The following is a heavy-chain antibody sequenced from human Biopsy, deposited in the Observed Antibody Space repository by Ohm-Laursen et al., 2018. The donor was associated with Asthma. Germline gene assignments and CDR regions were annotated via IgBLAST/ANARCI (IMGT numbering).Heavy chain of an antibody. CDR2: ISFDGSNK. Sequence: SLRLSCAASGFRFDDYAMYWVRQAPGKGLEWVAVISFDGSNKDYADSVKGRFTISRDNSKNTLYLQMNSLRAEDTAVYYCAKGSTYGMDVWGQGTTVTVSS. CDR3: AKGSTYGMDV. CDR1: GFRFDDYA. J-gene: IGHJ6*02. V-gene: IGHV3-30*18.